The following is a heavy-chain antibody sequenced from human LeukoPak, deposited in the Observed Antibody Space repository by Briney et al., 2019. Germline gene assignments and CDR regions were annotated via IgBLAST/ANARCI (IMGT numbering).Heavy chain of an antibody. CDR3: ARDPTSYEILARSNDAFAG. CDR2: IYYSGST. J-gene: IGHJ3*01. V-gene: IGHV4-59*01. Sequence: SETLSLTCTVSGGSISSYYWSRLRQPPGKGLEWIGYIYYSGSTNYNPSLKSRVTISVDTTKNQFSLKLSSVTAADTAVYYCARDPTSYEILARSNDAFAGWSQGTMVTVYS. D-gene: IGHD3-9*01. CDR1: GGSISSYY.